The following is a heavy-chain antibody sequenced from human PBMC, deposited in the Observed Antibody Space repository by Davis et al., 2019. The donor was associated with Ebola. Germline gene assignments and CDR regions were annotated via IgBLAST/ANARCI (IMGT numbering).Heavy chain of an antibody. CDR1: GFTFSSYA. Sequence: GGSLRLSCAASGFTFSSYAMSWVRQAPGKGLEWVSAISGSGGSTYYADSVKGRFTISRDNSKNTLYLQMNSLRAEDTAVYYCAKDLSSSWYSGWGPDYWGQGTLVTVSS. J-gene: IGHJ4*02. CDR3: AKDLSSSWYSGWGPDY. D-gene: IGHD6-13*01. CDR2: ISGSGGST. V-gene: IGHV3-23*01.